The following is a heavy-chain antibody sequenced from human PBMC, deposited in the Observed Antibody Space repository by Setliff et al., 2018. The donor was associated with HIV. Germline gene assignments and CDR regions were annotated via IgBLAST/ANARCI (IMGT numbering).Heavy chain of an antibody. CDR1: GYTFTNYY. D-gene: IGHD2-21*01. CDR3: ARGGPARVALLYWFDP. V-gene: IGHV1-46*01. J-gene: IGHJ5*02. CDR2: INPSGGST. Sequence: GASVKVSCKASGYTFTNYYIHWVRQAPGQGLEWMGIINPSGGSTTYAQKFQGRVTMTRDTSTSTVYMELISLRSEDTAVYYCARGGPARVALLYWFDPWGQGTLVTVSS.